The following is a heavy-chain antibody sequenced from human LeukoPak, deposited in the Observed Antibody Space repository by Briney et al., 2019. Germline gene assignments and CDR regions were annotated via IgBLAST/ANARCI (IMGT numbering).Heavy chain of an antibody. V-gene: IGHV1-69*06. D-gene: IGHD5-24*01. CDR2: IIPIFGTA. Sequence: GASVKVSCKASGGTFSSYAISWVRQAPGQGLEWMGRIIPIFGTANYAQEFQGRVTITADKSTSTAYMELSSLRSEDTAVYYCARDQPTIRFPYFDYWGQGTLVTVSS. CDR3: ARDQPTIRFPYFDY. J-gene: IGHJ4*02. CDR1: GGTFSSYA.